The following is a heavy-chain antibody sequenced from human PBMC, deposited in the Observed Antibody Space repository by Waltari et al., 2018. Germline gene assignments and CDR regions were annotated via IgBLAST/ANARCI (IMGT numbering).Heavy chain of an antibody. D-gene: IGHD6-19*01. CDR2: MNPNRGNT. CDR1: GYTFTSYD. V-gene: IGHV1-8*02. CDR3: ARAIAVADGNWFDP. J-gene: IGHJ5*02. Sequence: QVQLVQSGAEVKKPGASVKVSCKASGYTFTSYDINWVRQATGQGLEWMGWMNPNRGNTGYAQKFQGRVTMTRNTSISTAYMELSSLRSEDTAVYYCARAIAVADGNWFDPWGQGTLVTVSS.